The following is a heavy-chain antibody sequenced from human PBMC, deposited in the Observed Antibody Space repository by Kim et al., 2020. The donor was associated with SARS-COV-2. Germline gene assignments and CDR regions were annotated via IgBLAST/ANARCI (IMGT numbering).Heavy chain of an antibody. CDR3: AGLGRYGSGSYSGVRWFDP. D-gene: IGHD3-10*01. CDR1: GGSISSSSYY. V-gene: IGHV4-39*01. CDR2: IYYSGST. Sequence: SETLSLTCTVSGGSISSSSYYWGWIRQPPGKGLEWIGSIYYSGSTYYNPFLKSRVTISVDTSKNQFSLKLSSVTAADTAVYYCAGLGRYGSGSYSGVRWFDPWGQGTLVTVSS. J-gene: IGHJ5*02.